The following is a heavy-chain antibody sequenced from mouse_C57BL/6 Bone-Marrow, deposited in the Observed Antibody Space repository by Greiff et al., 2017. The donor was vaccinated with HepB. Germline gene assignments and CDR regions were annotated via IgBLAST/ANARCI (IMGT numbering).Heavy chain of an antibody. D-gene: IGHD2-2*01. CDR2: IDPENGDT. Sequence: VQLKESGAELVRPGASVKLSCTASGFNIKDDYMHWVKQRPEQGLEWIGWIDPENGDTEYASKFQGKATITADTSSNTAYLQLSSLTSEDTAVYYCTTSLVTTTGFAYWGQGTLVTVSA. J-gene: IGHJ3*01. CDR3: TTSLVTTTGFAY. V-gene: IGHV14-4*01. CDR1: GFNIKDDY.